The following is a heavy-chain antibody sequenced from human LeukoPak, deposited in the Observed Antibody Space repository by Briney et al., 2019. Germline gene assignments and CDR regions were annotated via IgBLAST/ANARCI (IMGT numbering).Heavy chain of an antibody. CDR2: IYYSGST. Sequence: SETLSLTCTVSGGSISSYYWSWIRQPPGKGLEWIGYIYYSGSTNYNPSVKSRVTISVDTSKNQFSLKLSSVTAADTAVYYCARWGGRPVVTTADAFDIWGQGTMVTVSS. D-gene: IGHD4-23*01. J-gene: IGHJ3*02. CDR3: ARWGGRPVVTTADAFDI. CDR1: GGSISSYY. V-gene: IGHV4-59*08.